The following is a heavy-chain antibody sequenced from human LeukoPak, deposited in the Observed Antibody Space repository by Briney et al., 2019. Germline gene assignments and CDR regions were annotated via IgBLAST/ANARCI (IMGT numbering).Heavy chain of an antibody. V-gene: IGHV4-59*01. CDR1: GGSISSYY. Sequence: SETLSLTCTVSGGSISSYYWSWIRQPPGKGLEWIGYIYYSGSTNYNPSLKSRVTISVDTSKNQFSLKLSSVTAADTAVYYCARGQHDYGNHYYYYYYMDVWGKGTTVTVSS. CDR3: ARGQHDYGNHYYYYYYMDV. CDR2: IYYSGST. J-gene: IGHJ6*03. D-gene: IGHD4-11*01.